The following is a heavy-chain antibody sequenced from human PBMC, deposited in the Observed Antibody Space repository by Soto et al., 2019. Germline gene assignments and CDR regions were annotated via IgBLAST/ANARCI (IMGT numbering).Heavy chain of an antibody. CDR1: GGTFSSYA. J-gene: IGHJ4*02. CDR2: IIPIFGTA. V-gene: IGHV1-69*13. D-gene: IGHD5-12*01. Sequence: VKVSYKASGGTFSSYAISWVRQAPGQGLEWMGGIIPIFGTANYAQKFQGRVTITADESTSTAYMELSSLRSEDTAVYYCARGVPDIVATKYFDYWGQGTLVTVSS. CDR3: ARGVPDIVATKYFDY.